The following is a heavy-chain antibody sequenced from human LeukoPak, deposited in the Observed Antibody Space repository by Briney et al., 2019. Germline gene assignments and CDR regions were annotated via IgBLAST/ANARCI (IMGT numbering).Heavy chain of an antibody. J-gene: IGHJ4*02. Sequence: EGSLRLSCAASGFTVSSNYMSWVRQAPGRGLEGASFIYSGGSQYYADYVKGRFTISRDNSKTTLYLQMNSLRAEDTAVYYCARDGRHYYGSGSYYTFDYWGQGTLVTVSS. V-gene: IGHV3-66*01. CDR2: IYSGGSQ. D-gene: IGHD3-10*01. CDR3: ARDGRHYYGSGSYYTFDY. CDR1: GFTVSSNY.